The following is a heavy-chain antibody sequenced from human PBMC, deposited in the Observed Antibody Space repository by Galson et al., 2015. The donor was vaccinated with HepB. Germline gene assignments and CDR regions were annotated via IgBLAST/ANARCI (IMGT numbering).Heavy chain of an antibody. J-gene: IGHJ6*03. CDR3: ARSAADWNDGRCYKGHHHYMDV. CDR1: GFTFRNYA. V-gene: IGHV3-33*05. D-gene: IGHD1-1*01. Sequence: SLRLSCAASGFTFRNYAMHWVRQAPGKGLEWVAFISFDGGRKHFGDSVKGRFTISRDNSKNNLSLHMHSLRIEDTGLFYCARSAADWNDGRCYKGHHHYMDVWAMGPTVTAS. CDR2: ISFDGGRK.